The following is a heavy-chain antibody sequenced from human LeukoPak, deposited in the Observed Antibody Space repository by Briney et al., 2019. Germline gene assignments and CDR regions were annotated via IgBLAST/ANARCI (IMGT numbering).Heavy chain of an antibody. CDR3: SREWGNGNDLRPDS. V-gene: IGHV3-49*03. D-gene: IGHD1-1*01. J-gene: IGHJ4*02. Sequence: GGSLRLSCTSSGFTFREFAVSWFRQAPGRGLEWIGFIRSSIYGGTPKAAASVKGRFIFSRDDSKGVAYLRMNSLKTDDTAVYYCSREWGNGNDLRPDSWGQGTLVTVSS. CDR2: IRSSIYGGTP. CDR1: GFTFREFA.